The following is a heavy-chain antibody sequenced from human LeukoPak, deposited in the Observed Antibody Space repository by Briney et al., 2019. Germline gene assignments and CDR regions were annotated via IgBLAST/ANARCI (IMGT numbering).Heavy chain of an antibody. J-gene: IGHJ3*02. CDR3: ARDQYYYGSGSYYSMDAFDI. CDR1: GGTFSSYA. CDR2: IIPIFGTA. D-gene: IGHD3-10*01. Sequence: SVKVSCKASGGTFSSYAISWVRQAPGQGLEWMGRIIPIFGTANYAQKFQGRVTITTDDSTSTAYMELSSLRSEDTAVYYCARDQYYYGSGSYYSMDAFDIWGQGTMVTVSS. V-gene: IGHV1-69*05.